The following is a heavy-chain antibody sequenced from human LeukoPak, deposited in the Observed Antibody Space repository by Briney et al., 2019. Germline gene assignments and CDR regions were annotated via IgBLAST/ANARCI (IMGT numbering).Heavy chain of an antibody. CDR2: ISGSGSDT. D-gene: IGHD3-10*01. Sequence: PGGSLRLSCAASGFTFSSNAMSWVRQVPGKGLEWISAISGSGSDTYYADPVKGRFTISRDNSKSTLYLQMNSLRAEDTALYYCAKDLGGEGGSGFPGYWGQGTLVTVSS. CDR3: AKDLGGEGGSGFPGY. CDR1: GFTFSSNA. V-gene: IGHV3-23*01. J-gene: IGHJ4*02.